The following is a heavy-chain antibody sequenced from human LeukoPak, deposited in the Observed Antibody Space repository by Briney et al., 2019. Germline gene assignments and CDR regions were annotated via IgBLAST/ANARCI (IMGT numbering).Heavy chain of an antibody. V-gene: IGHV3-21*01. J-gene: IGHJ4*02. CDR1: GFTFSSYS. CDR3: AREPPYYYGSGEMYYFDY. Sequence: GGSLRLSCAASGFTFSSYSMNWVRQAPGKGLEWVSSISSSSSYIYYADSVKGRFTISRDNAKNSLYLQMNSLRAEDTAVYYCAREPPYYYGSGEMYYFDYWGQGTLVTVS. D-gene: IGHD3-10*01. CDR2: ISSSSSYI.